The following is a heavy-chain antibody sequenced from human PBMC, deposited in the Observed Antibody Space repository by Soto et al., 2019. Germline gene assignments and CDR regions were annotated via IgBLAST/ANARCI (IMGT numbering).Heavy chain of an antibody. CDR2: INAGNGNT. V-gene: IGHV1-3*01. J-gene: IGHJ3*02. CDR1: GYTFTSYA. CDR3: ARVDGPHQTNDAFDI. Sequence: ASVKVSCKASGYTFTSYAMHWVRQAPGQRLEWMGWINAGNGNTKYSQKFQGRVTITRDTSASTAYMELSSLRSEDTAVYYCARVDGPHQTNDAFDIWGQGTMVTVSS.